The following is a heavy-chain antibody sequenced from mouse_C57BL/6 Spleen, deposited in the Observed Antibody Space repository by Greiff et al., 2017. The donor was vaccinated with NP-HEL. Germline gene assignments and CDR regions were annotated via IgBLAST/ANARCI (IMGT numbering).Heavy chain of an antibody. Sequence: VQLQQSGPELVKPGASVKLSCKASGYTFTSYDINWVKQRPGQGLEWIGWIYPRDGSTKYNEKFKGKATLTVDTSSSTAYMELHSLTSEDSAVYFCARTIYYDYGWFAYWGQGTLVTVSA. CDR1: GYTFTSYD. D-gene: IGHD2-4*01. CDR3: ARTIYYDYGWFAY. V-gene: IGHV1-85*01. CDR2: IYPRDGST. J-gene: IGHJ3*01.